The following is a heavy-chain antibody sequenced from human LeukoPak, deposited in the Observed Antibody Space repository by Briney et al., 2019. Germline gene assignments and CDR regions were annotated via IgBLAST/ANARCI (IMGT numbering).Heavy chain of an antibody. Sequence: SETLSLTCTVSGGSISSYYWSWIRQPPGKGLEWIGYIYYSGSTNYNPSLKSRVTISVDTSKNQFSLKLSAVTAADTAVYYCARGVDERYYYYYGMDVWGQGTTVTVSS. CDR2: IYYSGST. V-gene: IGHV4-59*01. J-gene: IGHJ6*02. CDR3: ARGVDERYYYYYGMDV. CDR1: GGSISSYY. D-gene: IGHD2-15*01.